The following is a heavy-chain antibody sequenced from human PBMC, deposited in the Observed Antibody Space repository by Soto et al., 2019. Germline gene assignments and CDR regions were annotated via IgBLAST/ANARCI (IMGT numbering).Heavy chain of an antibody. CDR3: ARDGDYDSSGPLDY. D-gene: IGHD3-22*01. V-gene: IGHV3-23*01. CDR1: GFIFSRYT. CDR2: IGGSGDTT. Sequence: GGSLILSCGASGFIFSRYTMNWVRQAPGKGLEWVSSIGGSGDTTYYADSVKGRLTISRDNSKNTLYLQMNSLRAEDTAVYYCARDGDYDSSGPLDYWGQGTLVTVSS. J-gene: IGHJ4*02.